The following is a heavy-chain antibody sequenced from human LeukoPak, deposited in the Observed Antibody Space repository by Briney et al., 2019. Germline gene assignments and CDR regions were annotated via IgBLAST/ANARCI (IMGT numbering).Heavy chain of an antibody. CDR1: GFTFSSYG. CDR3: AREGHIVVVTAISYFDY. D-gene: IGHD2-21*02. Sequence: GRSLRLSCAASGFTFSSYGMHWVRQAPGKGLEWVAVIWYDGSNKYYADPVKGRFTISRDNSKNTLYLQMNSLRAEDTAVYYCAREGHIVVVTAISYFDYWGQGTLVTVSS. V-gene: IGHV3-33*01. CDR2: IWYDGSNK. J-gene: IGHJ4*02.